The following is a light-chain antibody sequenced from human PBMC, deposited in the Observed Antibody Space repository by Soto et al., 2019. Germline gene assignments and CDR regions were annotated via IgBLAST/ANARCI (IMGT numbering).Light chain of an antibody. Sequence: EIVMTQSPATLSLSPGERATLSCRASQSVSSNLAWYQQKPGQAPRLLIYGASTGATGIPARFSGSGSGTEFTLTISSLQYEDFAVYYWQQYNNWPYTFGQGTKLEIK. V-gene: IGKV3-15*01. CDR1: QSVSSN. J-gene: IGKJ2*01. CDR3: QQYNNWPYT. CDR2: GAS.